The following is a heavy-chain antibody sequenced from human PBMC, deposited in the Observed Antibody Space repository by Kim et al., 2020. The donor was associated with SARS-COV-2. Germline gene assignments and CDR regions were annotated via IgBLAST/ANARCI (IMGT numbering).Heavy chain of an antibody. J-gene: IGHJ4*02. CDR3: ARGQDTAKTGY. D-gene: IGHD5-18*01. V-gene: IGHV4-34*01. Sequence: STSYNPSLTRRVTISGDTSKSQMSLKLRSVAAADTGVYYCARGQDTAKTGYWGQGTLVTVSS. CDR2: ST.